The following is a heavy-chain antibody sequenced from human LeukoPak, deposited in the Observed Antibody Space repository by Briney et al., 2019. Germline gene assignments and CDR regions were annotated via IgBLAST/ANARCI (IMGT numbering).Heavy chain of an antibody. CDR3: AKSGYNRFDY. Sequence: GRSLRLACAASGFTFDDYAMHWVRQAPGKGLEWVSNISGSGSGGSTYYADSVKGRFTISRDNSKNTLYLQMNSLRAEDTAVYYCAKSGYNRFDYWGQGTLVTASS. CDR1: GFTFDDYA. J-gene: IGHJ4*02. D-gene: IGHD5-24*01. V-gene: IGHV3-23*01. CDR2: ISGSGSGGST.